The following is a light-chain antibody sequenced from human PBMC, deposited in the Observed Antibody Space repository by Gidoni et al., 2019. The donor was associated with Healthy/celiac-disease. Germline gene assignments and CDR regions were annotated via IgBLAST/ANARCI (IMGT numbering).Light chain of an antibody. V-gene: IGKV1-39*01. CDR1: QSSSSY. CDR3: QQSYSTPRS. CDR2: AAS. J-gene: IGKJ2*04. Sequence: DIQMTQSPSSLSASVGDRVTITCRASQSSSSYLNWYQQKPGKAPKLLIYAASSLQSGVPSRFSGSGSGTDFTLTISSLQPEDFATYYCQQSYSTPRSFGQGTKLEIK.